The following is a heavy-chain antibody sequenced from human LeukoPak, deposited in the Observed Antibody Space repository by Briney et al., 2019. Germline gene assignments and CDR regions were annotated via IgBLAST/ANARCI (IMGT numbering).Heavy chain of an antibody. J-gene: IGHJ6*02. CDR1: GGSISSYY. D-gene: IGHD5-18*01. Sequence: PSETLSLTCTVSGGSISSYYWSWIRQPPGKGLEWIGYIYYSGSTNYNPSLKSRVTISVDTSKNQFSLKLSSVTAADTAVYYCARDVDTPSGYYGMDVWGQGTTVTVSS. V-gene: IGHV4-59*01. CDR3: ARDVDTPSGYYGMDV. CDR2: IYYSGST.